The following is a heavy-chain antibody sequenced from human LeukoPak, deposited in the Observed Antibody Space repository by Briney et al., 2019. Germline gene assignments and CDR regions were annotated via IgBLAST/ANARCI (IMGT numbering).Heavy chain of an antibody. V-gene: IGHV3-48*02. Sequence: GGSLRLSCAASGFTFSIYSMNWVRQAPGKGLEWVSYIGTSSSTIYYADSVKGRFTISRDNAKNSLYLQMNSLRDEDTAVYYCARHDYGGNSGDYWGQGTLVTVSS. J-gene: IGHJ4*02. CDR1: GFTFSIYS. CDR2: IGTSSSTI. CDR3: ARHDYGGNSGDY. D-gene: IGHD4-23*01.